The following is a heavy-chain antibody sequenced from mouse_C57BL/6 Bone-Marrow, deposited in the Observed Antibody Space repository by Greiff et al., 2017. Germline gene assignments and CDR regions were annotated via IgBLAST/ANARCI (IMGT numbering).Heavy chain of an antibody. CDR2: IYPGDGDT. CDR3: ARLAIYYGSAWFAY. CDR1: GYAFSSSW. J-gene: IGHJ3*01. Sequence: VKLMESGPELVKPGASVKISCKASGYAFSSSWMNWVKQRPGKGLEWIGRIYPGDGDTNYNGKFKGKAKLTADKSSRPAYMQLSSLTSEDSAVYFCARLAIYYGSAWFAYWGQGTLVTVSA. D-gene: IGHD2-2*01. V-gene: IGHV1-82*01.